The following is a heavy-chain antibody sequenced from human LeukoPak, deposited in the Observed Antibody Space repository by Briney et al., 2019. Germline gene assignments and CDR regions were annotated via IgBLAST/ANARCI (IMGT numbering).Heavy chain of an antibody. V-gene: IGHV4-39*07. CDR1: GGSISSSSYY. D-gene: IGHD6-13*01. Sequence: SETLSLTCTVSGGSISSSSYYWGWIRQPPGKGLEWIGSIYYSGSTNYNPSLKSRVTISVDTSKNQFSLKLSSVTAADTAVYYCARDRYSGSWYSSWGQGTLVTVSS. CDR3: ARDRYSGSWYSS. J-gene: IGHJ5*02. CDR2: IYYSGST.